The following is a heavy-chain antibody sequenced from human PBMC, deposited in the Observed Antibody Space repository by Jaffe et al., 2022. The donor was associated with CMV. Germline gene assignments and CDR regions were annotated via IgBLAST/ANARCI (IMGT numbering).Heavy chain of an antibody. J-gene: IGHJ4*02. Sequence: QVTLRESGPALVKPTQTLTLTCSFAGFSLTTTGMCVSWIRRSPGKALEWLALIDWDDDTYYSTSLKTRLTISKDTSKNQVVLKMTSMEPLDTATYYCVRVSAGNSGGWLFDTWGQGTLVTVSS. CDR1: GFSLTTTGMC. CDR2: IDWDDDT. D-gene: IGHD6-19*01. CDR3: VRVSAGNSGGWLFDT. V-gene: IGHV2-70*01.